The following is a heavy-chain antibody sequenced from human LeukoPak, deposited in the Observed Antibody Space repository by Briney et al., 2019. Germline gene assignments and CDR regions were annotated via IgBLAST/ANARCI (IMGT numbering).Heavy chain of an antibody. J-gene: IGHJ3*02. Sequence: GGSLRLSCAASGFTFSSYAMHWVRQAPGKGLEWVAVISYDGSNKYYADSVKGRFTISRDNAKNSLYLQMNSLRAEDTAVYYCARDLRGLWGLDQGPFDIWGQGTMVTVSS. CDR2: ISYDGSNK. D-gene: IGHD3-16*01. V-gene: IGHV3-30-3*01. CDR1: GFTFSSYA. CDR3: ARDLRGLWGLDQGPFDI.